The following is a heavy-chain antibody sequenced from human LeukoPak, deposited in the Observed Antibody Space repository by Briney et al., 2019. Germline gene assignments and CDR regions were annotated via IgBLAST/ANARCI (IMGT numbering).Heavy chain of an antibody. D-gene: IGHD1-1*01. CDR3: ARDPGDNNWYNFDS. Sequence: SETLTLTCTASGDTLKNYYRTWIRQPPGKAPEWIGYIYNTATTVYNPSLASRVTISVDTSKKQFSLKPSSVTPADTAVYYCARDPGDNNWYNFDSWGQGTLVTVSS. V-gene: IGHV4-59*01. CDR2: IYNTATT. J-gene: IGHJ4*02. CDR1: GDTLKNYY.